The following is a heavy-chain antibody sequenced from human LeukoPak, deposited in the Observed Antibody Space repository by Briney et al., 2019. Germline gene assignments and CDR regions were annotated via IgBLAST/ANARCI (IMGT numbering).Heavy chain of an antibody. V-gene: IGHV1-18*01. D-gene: IGHD6-19*01. Sequence: TSVKVSCKASGYTFTSYGISWVRQAPGQGLEWMGWISAYNGNTNYAQKLQGRVTMTTDTSTSTAYMELRSLRSDDTAVYYCARAPSGWSRWVRPRGDHFDYWGQGTLVTVSS. CDR2: ISAYNGNT. J-gene: IGHJ4*02. CDR3: ARAPSGWSRWVRPRGDHFDY. CDR1: GYTFTSYG.